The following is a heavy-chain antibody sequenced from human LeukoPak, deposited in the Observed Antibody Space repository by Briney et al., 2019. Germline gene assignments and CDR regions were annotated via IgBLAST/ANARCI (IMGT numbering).Heavy chain of an antibody. CDR2: ISSSGGST. CDR3: ARGDAVRPGDY. CDR1: GFTFSSYA. V-gene: IGHV3-23*01. Sequence: GGSLRLSCAASGFTFSSYAMSWVRQAPGKGLEWVSAISSSGGSTYYADSVKGRFTISRDNSKNTLYLQMNSLRAEDTAVYYCARGDAVRPGDYWGQGTLVTVSS. D-gene: IGHD6-19*01. J-gene: IGHJ4*02.